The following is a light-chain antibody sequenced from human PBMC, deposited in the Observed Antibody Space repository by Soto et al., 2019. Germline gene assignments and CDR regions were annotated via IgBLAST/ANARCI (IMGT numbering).Light chain of an antibody. V-gene: IGLV2-23*03. CDR1: SSDVGSSTL. CDR3: CSYAGSSSFVV. Sequence: QSALTQPASLSGSPGQSITISCTGTSSDVGSSTLVSWYQRRPGKAPKLMIYEGSKRPSGVSNRFSGSKSGNTASLTISGLQAEDEADYYCCSYAGSSSFVVFGGGTQLTVL. CDR2: EGS. J-gene: IGLJ2*01.